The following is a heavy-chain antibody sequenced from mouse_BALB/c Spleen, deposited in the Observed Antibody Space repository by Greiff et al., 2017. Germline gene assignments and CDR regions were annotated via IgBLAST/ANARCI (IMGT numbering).Heavy chain of an antibody. CDR1: GCAFSSYD. J-gene: IGHJ2*01. CDR3: ARRGTTVVADY. V-gene: IGHV5-12-1*01. Sequence: EVMLLESGGGLVKPGGSLKLSCAASGCAFSSYDMSWVRQTPVKRLEWVAYISSGGGSTYYPDTVKGRFTISRDNAKNTLYLQMSSLKSEDTAVYYCARRGTTVVADYWGQGTTLTVSS. D-gene: IGHD1-1*01. CDR2: ISSGGGST.